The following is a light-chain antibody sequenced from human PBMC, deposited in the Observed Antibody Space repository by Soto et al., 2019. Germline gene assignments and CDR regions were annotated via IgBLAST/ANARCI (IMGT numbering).Light chain of an antibody. CDR1: QGISGF. Sequence: DIQLTQSPSFLSASVGDRVTITCRASQGISGFLAWYQQKPRKAPKLLIYSTSTLETGVPSRFSGSASGTEFTLTISSLQPEDFATYYCQHLNTYLITFGQGTRLEIK. CDR2: STS. CDR3: QHLNTYLIT. J-gene: IGKJ5*01. V-gene: IGKV1-9*01.